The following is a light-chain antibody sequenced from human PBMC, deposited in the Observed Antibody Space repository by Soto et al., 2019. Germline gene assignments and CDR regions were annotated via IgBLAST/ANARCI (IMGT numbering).Light chain of an antibody. Sequence: EIIMTQSPATLSVSPGERVTLSCRASQSVSDNVAWYQQRPGQSPRLLMHSASARAAGLPARFSGSGSGTEFSLYIHSLQSEDFAVYFCQQYNDWPITFGQGTRLETK. J-gene: IGKJ5*01. CDR3: QQYNDWPIT. V-gene: IGKV3-15*01. CDR1: QSVSDN. CDR2: SAS.